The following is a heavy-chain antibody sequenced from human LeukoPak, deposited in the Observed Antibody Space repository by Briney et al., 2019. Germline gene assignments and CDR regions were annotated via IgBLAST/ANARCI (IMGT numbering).Heavy chain of an antibody. CDR3: AGSDTIGYSPREWDYWYFDL. CDR2: ISSGSSYI. V-gene: IGHV3-21*01. D-gene: IGHD3-22*01. CDR1: GLTFSRYS. J-gene: IGHJ2*01. Sequence: GGSLRLSCAASGLTFSRYSMNRVRQAPGKGLEWVSSISSGSSYIYYADSVKGRFTISRDNAKKSLYLQMNSLRDEDTAVYYCAGSDTIGYSPREWDYWYFDLWGRGTLVTVSS.